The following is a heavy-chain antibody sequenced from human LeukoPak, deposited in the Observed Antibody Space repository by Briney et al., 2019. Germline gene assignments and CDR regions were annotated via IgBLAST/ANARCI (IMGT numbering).Heavy chain of an antibody. V-gene: IGHV1-18*01. CDR3: ARVSREVAGTLPSLDY. J-gene: IGHJ4*02. Sequence: VASVKVSCKASGYTFTSYGISWVRQAPGQGLVWMGWISAYNGNTNYAQKLQGRVTMTTDTSTSTAYMELRSLRSDDTAVYYCARVSREVAGTLPSLDYWGQGTLVTVSS. CDR1: GYTFTSYG. CDR2: ISAYNGNT. D-gene: IGHD6-19*01.